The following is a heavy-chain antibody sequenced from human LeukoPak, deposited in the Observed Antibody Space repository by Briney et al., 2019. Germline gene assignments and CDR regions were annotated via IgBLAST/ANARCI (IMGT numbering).Heavy chain of an antibody. V-gene: IGHV3-30*04. Sequence: PGESLRLSCAASGFTFSSYAMQWVRQAPGKGLEWVAVISYDGSDKNYADSVKRRFTISRDNSMDTLYLQMNSLRAEDTAVYYCARAVYRSGGYYFDYWGQGILVTVSS. CDR2: ISYDGSDK. CDR3: ARAVYRSGGYYFDY. CDR1: GFTFSSYA. D-gene: IGHD6-19*01. J-gene: IGHJ4*02.